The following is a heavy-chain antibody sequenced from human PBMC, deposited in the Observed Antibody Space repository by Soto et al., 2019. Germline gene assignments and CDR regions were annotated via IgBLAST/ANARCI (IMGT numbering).Heavy chain of an antibody. D-gene: IGHD3-22*01. Sequence: EVQLVESGGGLVQPGRSLRLSCAASGFTFDENAMHWVRQAPGKGLEWVSGISWNSGNIGYADSVKGRFTISRDNAKNSLYLQMNSLRAEDTALYYCVKDVFYYDNSGKHLLGLFDSWGQGTLVTVSS. V-gene: IGHV3-9*01. CDR3: VKDVFYYDNSGKHLLGLFDS. CDR1: GFTFDENA. J-gene: IGHJ4*02. CDR2: ISWNSGNI.